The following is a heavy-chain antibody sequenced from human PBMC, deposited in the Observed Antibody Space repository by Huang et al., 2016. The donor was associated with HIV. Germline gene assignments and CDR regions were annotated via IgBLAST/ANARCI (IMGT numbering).Heavy chain of an antibody. CDR2: RSSDGSNK. J-gene: IGHJ4*02. D-gene: IGHD2-8*01. V-gene: IGHV3-30-3*01. Sequence: QVQLVESGGGVVQPGRSLRLSCAASGFTFSSYAMHWVRQAPGTGLEWVAVRSSDGSNKYYADSVKGRFTISRDNSKDTLYLQMNSLRAEDTAVYYCARGSRSNGVSSFDYWGQGTLVTVSS. CDR1: GFTFSSYA. CDR3: ARGSRSNGVSSFDY.